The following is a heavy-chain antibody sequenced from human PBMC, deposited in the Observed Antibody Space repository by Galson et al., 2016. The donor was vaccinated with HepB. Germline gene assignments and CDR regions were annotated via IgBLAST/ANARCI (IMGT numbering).Heavy chain of an antibody. D-gene: IGHD2-2*01. Sequence: SLRLSCAASGFTFSNYAMHWVRQAPGKGLEWVAVITYGGGNKHYADSVKGRFTISRDDSRNTLSLEINSLRAEDTAVYYCARSASAQYYFDYWGQGTLVTVSS. CDR1: GFTFSNYA. J-gene: IGHJ4*02. V-gene: IGHV3-30*03. CDR3: ARSASAQYYFDY. CDR2: ITYGGGNK.